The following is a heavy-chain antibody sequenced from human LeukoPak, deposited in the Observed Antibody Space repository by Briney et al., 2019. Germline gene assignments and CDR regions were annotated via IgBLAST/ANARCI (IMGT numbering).Heavy chain of an antibody. D-gene: IGHD5-18*01. CDR1: GYSISSGYY. V-gene: IGHV4-38-2*02. Sequence: SETLSLTCTVSGYSISSGYYWGWIRQPPGKGLEWIGSMHHSGSTYYNPSLKSRVTMSLDTSKNQFSLRLTSVTAADTAVYYCARVRLPPYYYYYYYMDVWGKGTTVTVSS. J-gene: IGHJ6*03. CDR3: ARVRLPPYYYYYYYMDV. CDR2: MHHSGST.